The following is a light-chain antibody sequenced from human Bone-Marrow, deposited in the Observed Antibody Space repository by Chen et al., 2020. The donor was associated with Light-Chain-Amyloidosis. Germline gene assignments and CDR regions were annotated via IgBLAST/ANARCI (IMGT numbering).Light chain of an antibody. CDR2: DDS. Sequence: SYVLTQPSSVSVAPGQTATIACGGNNIGSTSVHWYQQTPGQAPLLAVYDDSDRPSGIPERLCGSNSGNTATLTISRVGAGDEADYYCQVWDRSSDRPVFGGGTKLTVL. V-gene: IGLV3-21*02. J-gene: IGLJ3*02. CDR1: NIGSTS. CDR3: QVWDRSSDRPV.